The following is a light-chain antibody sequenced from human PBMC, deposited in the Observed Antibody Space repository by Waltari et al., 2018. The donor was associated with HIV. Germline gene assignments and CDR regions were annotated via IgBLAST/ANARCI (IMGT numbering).Light chain of an antibody. CDR2: RSD. V-gene: IGLV1-47*01. CDR1: NSTIGNTF. J-gene: IGLJ3*02. CDR3: GSWDDSLSHWV. Sequence: QSVLTQPPSASRPPGQRVLMSCSGRNSTIGNTFVSWVQQVPGRAPKLVIYRSDQRPSGVPDRFSAAKSGSSASLAITGLHSDDEAVYYCGSWDDSLSHWVFGGGTRLTV.